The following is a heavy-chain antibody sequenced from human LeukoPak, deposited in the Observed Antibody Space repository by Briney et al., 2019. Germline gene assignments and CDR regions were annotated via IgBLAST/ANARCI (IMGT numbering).Heavy chain of an antibody. CDR3: ASQRFLDY. Sequence: GGSLRLFCAASGFTFSNYWMNWVRQAPGKGLEWVANIKQDGSEKYYVDSVKGRFTISRDNAKNSLYLQLNSLRVEDTAVYYCASQRFLDYWGQGTLVTVSS. D-gene: IGHD3-3*01. J-gene: IGHJ4*02. CDR1: GFTFSNYW. V-gene: IGHV3-7*01. CDR2: IKQDGSEK.